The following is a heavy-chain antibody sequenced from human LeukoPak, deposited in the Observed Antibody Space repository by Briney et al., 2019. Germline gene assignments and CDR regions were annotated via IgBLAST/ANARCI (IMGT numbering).Heavy chain of an antibody. CDR1: GYTFTGYY. CDR3: ARGDWKYSSSQGAFDI. V-gene: IGHV1-2*04. Sequence: GASVKVSCKSSGYTFTGYYMHWVRQAPGQGLEWMGWINPNSGGTNYAQKFQGWVTMTRDTSISTAYMELSRLRSDDTAVYYCARGDWKYSSSQGAFDIWGQGTMVTVSS. J-gene: IGHJ3*02. CDR2: INPNSGGT. D-gene: IGHD6-13*01.